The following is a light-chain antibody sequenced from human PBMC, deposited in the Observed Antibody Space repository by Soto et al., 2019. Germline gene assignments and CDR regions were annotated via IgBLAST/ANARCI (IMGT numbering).Light chain of an antibody. J-gene: IGLJ3*02. V-gene: IGLV1-44*01. Sequence: QSVLTQPPSASGTPGQRVTISCSGNFSNIVSNTVHWYQQLPGTAPKLLIFNNIKRPSGVPDRFSASKSGASVSLAISGLQSEDEAIYYCQSYDNSLSGSWVFGGGTKVTVL. CDR3: QSYDNSLSGSWV. CDR2: NNI. CDR1: FSNIVSNT.